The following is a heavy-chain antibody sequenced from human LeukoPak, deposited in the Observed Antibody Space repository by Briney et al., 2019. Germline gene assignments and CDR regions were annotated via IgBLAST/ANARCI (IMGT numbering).Heavy chain of an antibody. V-gene: IGHV3-43*02. CDR2: ISGDGDST. CDR3: AKDPATRDGHGAWFDP. D-gene: IGHD5-24*01. J-gene: IGHJ5*02. CDR1: GFTFDDYA. Sequence: GGSLRLSYAASGFTFDDYAMHWVRQAPGKGLEWVSLISGDGDSTYYTDSVKGRFTISRDNSKNSLYLQMNSLRTEDTALYYCAKDPATRDGHGAWFDPWGQGILVTVSS.